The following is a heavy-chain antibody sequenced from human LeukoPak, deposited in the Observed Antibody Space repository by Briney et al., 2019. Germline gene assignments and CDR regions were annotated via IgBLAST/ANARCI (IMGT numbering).Heavy chain of an antibody. CDR1: GGSFSSYY. V-gene: IGHV4-59*10. J-gene: IGHJ5*02. Sequence: SETLSLTCAVYGGSFSSYYWSWIRQPAGKGLEWIGRIYTSGSANYNPSLKSRVTISLDTSKNQFSLRLSSVTAADTAVYYCARAVGSSESNWFDPWGQGTLATVSS. CDR3: ARAVGSSESNWFDP. CDR2: IYTSGSA. D-gene: IGHD1-26*01.